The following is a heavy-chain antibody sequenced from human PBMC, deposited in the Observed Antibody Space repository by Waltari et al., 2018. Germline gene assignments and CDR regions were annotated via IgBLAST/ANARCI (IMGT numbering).Heavy chain of an antibody. V-gene: IGHV4-39*01. J-gene: IGHJ5*02. Sequence: QLQLQGSGPGLVKPSETLSLSCFVSGASVRSYSWAWIRQSPGKGLEWIGTMHTNGNTYYNPSLNSRVSISVDMSKNQFSLKLSSLTAADTAVYYCARLPTGYPNWVDPWGQGTLVTVSS. CDR2: MHTNGNT. CDR3: ARLPTGYPNWVDP. D-gene: IGHD6-13*01. CDR1: GASVRSYS.